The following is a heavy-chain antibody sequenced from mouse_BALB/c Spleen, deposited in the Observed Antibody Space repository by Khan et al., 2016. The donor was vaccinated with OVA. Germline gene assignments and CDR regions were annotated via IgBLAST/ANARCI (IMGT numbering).Heavy chain of an antibody. CDR3: TRDRIDY. Sequence: QVQLKESGAALAKPGASVKMSCRASGYTFSTYWMHWVKQRPGQGLEWIGYINPTSGYTDYNEKFKDKATLSVDKSSSTAYMQLSRLTSEDSAVYYCTRDRIDYWGQGTTLTVSS. CDR1: GYTFSTYW. CDR2: INPTSGYT. J-gene: IGHJ2*01. V-gene: IGHV1-7*01.